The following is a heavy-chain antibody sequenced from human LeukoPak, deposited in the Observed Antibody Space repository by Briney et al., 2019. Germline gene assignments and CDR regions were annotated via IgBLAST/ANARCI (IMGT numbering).Heavy chain of an antibody. CDR1: GGTFSSYA. CDR2: IIPILGLA. D-gene: IGHD2-21*01. CDR3: ARDLAYCGGDCYDYYYYYYMDV. V-gene: IGHV1-69*04. J-gene: IGHJ6*03. Sequence: SVKVSCKASGGTFSSYAISWVRQAPGQGLEWMGRIIPILGLANYAQKFQGRVTITADKSTSTAYMELSSLRSEDTAVYYCARDLAYCGGDCYDYYYYYYMDVWGKGTTVTVSS.